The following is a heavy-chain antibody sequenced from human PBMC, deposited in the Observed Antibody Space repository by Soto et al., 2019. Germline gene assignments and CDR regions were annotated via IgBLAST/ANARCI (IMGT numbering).Heavy chain of an antibody. J-gene: IGHJ4*02. CDR1: GVSISTGGYY. D-gene: IGHD2-21*02. Sequence: QVQLQESGPGLVKPSQTLSLTCIVSGVSISTGGYYWTWIRHRPGKGLDWIGYIHYSGSPYSGTTYYTPSLRSRVTITVDTSKNHFSLRLPSVTAADTAVYYCATEASSGGDYYFDNWGQGTLVTVSS. CDR3: ATEASSGGDYYFDN. CDR2: IHYSGSPYSGTT. V-gene: IGHV4-31*03.